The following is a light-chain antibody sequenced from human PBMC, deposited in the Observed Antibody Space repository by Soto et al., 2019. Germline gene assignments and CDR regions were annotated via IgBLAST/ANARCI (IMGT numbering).Light chain of an antibody. CDR2: GAS. Sequence: EIGMTQSPATLSVSPGERATLSCRASQSVSNNYLAWYQQKPGQAPRLLIYGASSRATGIPDRFSGSGSGTDFTLTISRLEPEDFAVYYCQQYGSSPGTFGQGTKVAIK. CDR3: QQYGSSPGT. V-gene: IGKV3-20*01. J-gene: IGKJ1*01. CDR1: QSVSNNY.